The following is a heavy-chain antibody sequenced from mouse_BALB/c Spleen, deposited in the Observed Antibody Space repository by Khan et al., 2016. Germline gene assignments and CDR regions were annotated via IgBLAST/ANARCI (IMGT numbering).Heavy chain of an antibody. CDR3: ARYRYYYGSSRYFDG. D-gene: IGHD1-1*01. Sequence: QIQLVQSGPELKRPGKTVKISCKASGYTFTNYGINWVKQAPGKGLKWMGWINTYSGESTYADDFKGRFAFSLETSANTAYLQINNLNNEDTATYFCARYRYYYGSSRYFDGWGAGTTVTVSS. J-gene: IGHJ1*01. CDR1: GYTFTNYG. CDR2: INTYSGES. V-gene: IGHV9-3-1*01.